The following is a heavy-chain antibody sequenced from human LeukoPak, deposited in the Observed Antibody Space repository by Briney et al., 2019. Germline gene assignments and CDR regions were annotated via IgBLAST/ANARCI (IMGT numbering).Heavy chain of an antibody. CDR1: GGSISSSSYS. CDR3: WAIVTTIKLDF. CDR2: VSHSGSI. V-gene: IGHV4-39*01. Sequence: SETLSLTCTVSGGSISSSSYSWGWIRQPPGKGLEWIGSVSHSGSINYDPSLKNRVTIPVDTSKNQFSLKLSSVTAADTAVYYCWAIVTTIKLDFWGQGTLVTVSS. D-gene: IGHD5-12*01. J-gene: IGHJ4*02.